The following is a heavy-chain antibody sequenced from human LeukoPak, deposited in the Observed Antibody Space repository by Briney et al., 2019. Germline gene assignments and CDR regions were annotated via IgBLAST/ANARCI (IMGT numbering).Heavy chain of an antibody. J-gene: IGHJ4*02. CDR2: INPNSGGT. CDR1: GYTFTGYY. D-gene: IGHD3-22*01. Sequence: ASVKVSCKASGYTFTGYYMQWVRQAPGQGLEWMGWINPNSGGTNYAQKFQGRVTMTRDTSISTAYMELSRLRSDDTAVYYCAIVSDSSGYPVLIDYWGQGTLVTVSS. CDR3: AIVSDSSGYPVLIDY. V-gene: IGHV1-2*02.